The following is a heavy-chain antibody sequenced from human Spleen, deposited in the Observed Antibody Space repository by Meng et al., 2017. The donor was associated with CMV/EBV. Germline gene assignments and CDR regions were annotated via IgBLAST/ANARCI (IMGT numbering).Heavy chain of an antibody. CDR3: ARGGGCSSTSCYYREDWFDP. CDR1: YA. D-gene: IGHD2-2*01. V-gene: IGHV1-69*05. Sequence: YAIRWVRQAPGQGLEWMGGIIPIFGTANYAQKFQGRVTITTDESTSTAYMELSSLRSEDTAVYYCARGGGCSSTSCYYREDWFDPWGQGTLVTVSS. CDR2: IIPIFGTA. J-gene: IGHJ5*02.